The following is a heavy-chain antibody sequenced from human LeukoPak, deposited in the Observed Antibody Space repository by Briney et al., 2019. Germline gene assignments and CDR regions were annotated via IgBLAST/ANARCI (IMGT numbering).Heavy chain of an antibody. J-gene: IGHJ4*02. CDR3: ARAPYCSGGSCYPVYDY. D-gene: IGHD2-15*01. Sequence: GGSLRLSCAASGFTFSSYWMSWVRQAPGKGLEGVANIKQDGSEKYYVDSVKGRFTISRDNAKNSLYLQMNSLRAEDTAVYYCARAPYCSGGSCYPVYDYWGQGTLVTVSS. V-gene: IGHV3-7*01. CDR1: GFTFSSYW. CDR2: IKQDGSEK.